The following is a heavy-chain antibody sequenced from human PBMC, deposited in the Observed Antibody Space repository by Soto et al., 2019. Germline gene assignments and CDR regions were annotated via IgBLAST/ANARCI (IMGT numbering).Heavy chain of an antibody. CDR1: GFTFSSYA. CDR2: ISGSGGST. CDR3: AKDRYYYGSGIYARGLFDY. V-gene: IGHV3-23*01. D-gene: IGHD3-10*01. J-gene: IGHJ4*02. Sequence: GGSLRLSCAASGFTFSSYAMSWVRQAPGKGLEWVSAISGSGGSTYYADSVKGRFTISRENSKNTLYLQMNSLRAEDTAVYYCAKDRYYYGSGIYARGLFDYWGQGTLVTVSS.